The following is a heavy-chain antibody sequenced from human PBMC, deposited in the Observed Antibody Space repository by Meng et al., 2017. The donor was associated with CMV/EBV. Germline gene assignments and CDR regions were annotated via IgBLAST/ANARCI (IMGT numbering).Heavy chain of an antibody. CDR1: WVSLNTSGVG. CDR3: AHRGSYGYHGY. Sequence: QLTWQWSWPTRVKPPPTLTLPTSFAWVSLNTSGVGVGWIRQPPGKALEWLALIYCDDDKRYSPSLKSRLTISKDTSKNQVVLTMTYMDPVDTATYYCAHRGSYGYHGYWGQGTLVTVSS. J-gene: IGHJ4*02. V-gene: IGHV2-5*02. D-gene: IGHD5-18*01. CDR2: IYCDDDK.